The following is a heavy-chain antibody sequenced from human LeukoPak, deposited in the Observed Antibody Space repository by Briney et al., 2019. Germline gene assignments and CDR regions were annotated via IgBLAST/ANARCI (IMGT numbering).Heavy chain of an antibody. Sequence: PSETLSLTCTVSGGSLSGYYWGWVRQPPGKGLECFGTIHYSGNTNYNPSLKSRVTMSVDTSKNQFSLRLTSVTAADTAVYYCARLRDLYNVFEYWGQGALVTVSS. CDR3: ARLRDLYNVFEY. V-gene: IGHV4-59*08. J-gene: IGHJ4*02. CDR2: IHYSGNT. D-gene: IGHD3-16*01. CDR1: GGSLSGYY.